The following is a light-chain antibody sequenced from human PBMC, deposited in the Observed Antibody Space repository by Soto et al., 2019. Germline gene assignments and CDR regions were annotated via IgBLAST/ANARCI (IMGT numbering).Light chain of an antibody. J-gene: IGLJ1*01. CDR1: SSDVGSYNL. Sequence: QSALTQPASVSGSPGQSITISCTGTSSDVGSYNLVSWYQQHPGKAPKLMIYEVSKRPSGVSNRFSGSKSGNTASLTISGLQAEDEADYSCCSYAGSSTPYVFGTGTKVPV. V-gene: IGLV2-23*02. CDR2: EVS. CDR3: CSYAGSSTPYV.